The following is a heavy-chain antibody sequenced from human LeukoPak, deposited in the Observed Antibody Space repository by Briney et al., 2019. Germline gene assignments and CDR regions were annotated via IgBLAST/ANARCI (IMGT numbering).Heavy chain of an antibody. CDR3: ARDGRGLGNYFDY. D-gene: IGHD3-10*01. CDR1: GFTFSSYS. CDR2: ISSSSGTI. Sequence: GGSLRLSCAASGFTFSSYSMNWVRQAPGRGLEWVSYISSSSGTIYYADSVKGRFTISRDNAKNSLYLQMNSLRAEDTAVYYCARDGRGLGNYFDYWGQGTLVTVSS. J-gene: IGHJ4*02. V-gene: IGHV3-48*01.